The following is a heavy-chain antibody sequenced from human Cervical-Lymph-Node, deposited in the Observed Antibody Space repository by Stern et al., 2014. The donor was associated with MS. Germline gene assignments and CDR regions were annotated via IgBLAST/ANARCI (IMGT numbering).Heavy chain of an antibody. J-gene: IGHJ4*02. Sequence: EVQLVQSGAEVKKPGESLKISCKGSGYSFTSYWIGWGRQMPGKGLEWVGIIYPGHSHTIYTPSFQGQVTISADKSISTAYLQWSSLKASDTAMYYCARPTVTSGYFDYWGQGTLVTVSS. CDR2: IYPGHSHT. CDR1: GYSFTSYW. V-gene: IGHV5-51*01. D-gene: IGHD4-17*01. CDR3: ARPTVTSGYFDY.